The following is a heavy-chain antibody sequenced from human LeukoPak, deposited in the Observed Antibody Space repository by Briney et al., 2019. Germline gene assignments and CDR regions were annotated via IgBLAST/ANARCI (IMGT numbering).Heavy chain of an antibody. CDR2: TRNKAHSYTT. CDR1: GFTFSDHY. Sequence: PGGSLRLSCAASGFTFSDHYMDWVRQAPGKGLEWVGRTRNKAHSYTTEYAASVKGRFTISRDDSKNSLYLQMNSLKTEDTAVYYCARDGLNYYGSGRVYYYYGMDVWGQGTTVTVSS. V-gene: IGHV3-72*01. CDR3: ARDGLNYYGSGRVYYYYGMDV. D-gene: IGHD3-10*01. J-gene: IGHJ6*02.